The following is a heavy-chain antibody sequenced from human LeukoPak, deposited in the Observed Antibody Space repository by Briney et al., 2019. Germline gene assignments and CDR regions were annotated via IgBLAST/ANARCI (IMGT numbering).Heavy chain of an antibody. J-gene: IGHJ6*04. Sequence: GGSLRLSCAASGFTFSSYEVNWVRQAPGKGLEWVSYISSSGSTIYYTDSVKGRFTISRDNAKNSLYLQMNSLRAEDTAVYYCPRDLARCSSTSCYGYYYYGMDVWGKGTTVTVSS. CDR2: ISSSGSTI. CDR1: GFTFSSYE. CDR3: PRDLARCSSTSCYGYYYYGMDV. D-gene: IGHD2-2*01. V-gene: IGHV3-48*03.